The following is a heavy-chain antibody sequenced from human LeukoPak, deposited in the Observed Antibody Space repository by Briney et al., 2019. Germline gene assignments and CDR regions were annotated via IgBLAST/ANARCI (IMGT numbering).Heavy chain of an antibody. D-gene: IGHD6-13*01. J-gene: IGHJ4*02. CDR1: GYTFTSYG. V-gene: IGHV1-18*01. CDR2: ISAYNGNT. CDR3: ARGGIAAAGTNPKFDY. Sequence: WASVKVSCKASGYTFTSYGISWARQAPGQGLEWMGWISAYNGNTNYAQKLQGRVTMTTDTSTSTAYMELRSLRSDHTAVYYCARGGIAAAGTNPKFDYWGQGTLVTVSS.